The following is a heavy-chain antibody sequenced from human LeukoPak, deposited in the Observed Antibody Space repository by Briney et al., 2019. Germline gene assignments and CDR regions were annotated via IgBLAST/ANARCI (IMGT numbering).Heavy chain of an antibody. D-gene: IGHD3-22*01. Sequence: PSETLSLTCTVSSGSFSSHYWSWIRQPPGKGLEWIAHIYYSGSKDYNPFRKNRGTISVDTSKNQFYLKLSSVTAADTAVYYCARGPHYHDSSGYSPYYYYYMDVWGKGTTVTVSS. CDR2: IYYSGSK. V-gene: IGHV4-59*11. CDR3: ARGPHYHDSSGYSPYYYYYMDV. J-gene: IGHJ6*03. CDR1: SGSFSSHY.